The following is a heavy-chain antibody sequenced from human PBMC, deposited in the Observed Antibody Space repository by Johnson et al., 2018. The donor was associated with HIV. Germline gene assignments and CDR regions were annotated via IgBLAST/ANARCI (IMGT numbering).Heavy chain of an antibody. CDR1: GFTFSSYG. Sequence: EQLEESGGGVVQPGRSLRLSCAASGFTFSSYGMHWVRQAPGKGLEWVANIKQDGSEKYFVDSVKGRFTISRDNAKNSLYLQMNSLRAEDTAVYYCARDRYYYGSGSRDAFDIWGQGTMVTVSS. V-gene: IGHV3-7*01. CDR3: ARDRYYYGSGSRDAFDI. D-gene: IGHD3-10*01. CDR2: IKQDGSEK. J-gene: IGHJ3*02.